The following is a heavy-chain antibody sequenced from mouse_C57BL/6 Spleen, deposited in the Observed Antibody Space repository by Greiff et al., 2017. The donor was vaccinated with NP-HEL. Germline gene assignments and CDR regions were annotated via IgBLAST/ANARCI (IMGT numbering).Heavy chain of an antibody. V-gene: IGHV5-4*03. J-gene: IGHJ4*01. D-gene: IGHD2-5*01. CDR2: ISDGGSYT. Sequence: EVMLVESGGGLVKPGGSLKLSCAASGFTFSSYAMSWVRQTPEKRLEWVATISDGGSYTYYPDNVKGRFTISRDNAKNNLYLQMSHLKSEDTAMYYCARMYSNGAMDYWGQGTSVTVSS. CDR1: GFTFSSYA. CDR3: ARMYSNGAMDY.